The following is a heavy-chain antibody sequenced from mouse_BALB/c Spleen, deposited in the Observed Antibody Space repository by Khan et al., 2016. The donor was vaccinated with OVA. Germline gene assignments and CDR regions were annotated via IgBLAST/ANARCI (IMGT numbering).Heavy chain of an antibody. V-gene: IGHV3-8*02. CDR3: ARSYGSWTMDY. D-gene: IGHD1-1*01. CDR2: VTYSGNT. Sequence: EVKLHESGPSLVKPSQTLSLTCSVTGDSITSVFLNWIRKFPGNKLEYMGYVTYSGNTYYNPSLKSRISITRDTSKSQYYLQLNSVTTEDTATYFCARSYGSWTMDYWGQGTSVTVSA. J-gene: IGHJ4*01. CDR1: GDSITSVF.